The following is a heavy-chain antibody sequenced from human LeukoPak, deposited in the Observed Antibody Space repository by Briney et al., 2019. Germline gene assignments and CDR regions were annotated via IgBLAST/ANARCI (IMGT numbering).Heavy chain of an antibody. V-gene: IGHV1-2*02. CDR2: INPNSGGT. J-gene: IGHJ6*03. Sequence: GASVKVSCKASGYTSTGYYMHWVRQAPGQGLEWMGWINPNSGGTNYAQKFQGRVTMTRDTSISTAYMELRSLRSDDTAVYYCARDHSNDFWSGSGPLYYMDVWGKGTTVTVSS. D-gene: IGHD3-3*01. CDR1: GYTSTGYY. CDR3: ARDHSNDFWSGSGPLYYMDV.